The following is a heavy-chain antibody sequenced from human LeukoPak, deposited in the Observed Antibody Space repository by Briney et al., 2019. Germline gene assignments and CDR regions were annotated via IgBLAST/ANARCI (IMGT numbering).Heavy chain of an antibody. V-gene: IGHV3-23*01. CDR3: AKDRRGQWELPTGTDY. CDR1: GFTFSSYA. D-gene: IGHD1-26*01. Sequence: GGSLRLSCAASGFTFSSYAMSWVRQAPGKGLEWVSAISGSGGSTYYADSVKGRFTISRDNSKNTLYLQMNSLRTEDTAVYYCAKDRRGQWELPTGTDYWGQGTLVTVSS. J-gene: IGHJ4*02. CDR2: ISGSGGST.